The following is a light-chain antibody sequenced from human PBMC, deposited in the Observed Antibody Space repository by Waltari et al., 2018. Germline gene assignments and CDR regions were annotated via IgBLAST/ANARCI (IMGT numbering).Light chain of an antibody. V-gene: IGLV2-14*03. J-gene: IGLJ3*02. CDR1: NSDIGAYTF. CDR2: DVR. CDR3: SSYMGSSTWV. Sequence: QSALAQPASVSGSPGQSITIPCTGTNSDIGAYTFVAWRQQHPGKAPKLIIYDVRDRPLGVSNRFSGSEAGNPASLTISGLQAEDEADYYCSSYMGSSTWVFGGGTKVTVL.